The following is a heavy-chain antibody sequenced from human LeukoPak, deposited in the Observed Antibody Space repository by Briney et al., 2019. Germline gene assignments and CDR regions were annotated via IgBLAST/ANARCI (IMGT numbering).Heavy chain of an antibody. V-gene: IGHV1-2*02. Sequence: ASVKVSCKASGYTFTGYYMHWVRQAPGQWLEWMGWINPNSGGTNYAQKFQGRVTMTRDTSISTAYMELSRLRSDDTAVYYCARGVLMSTQDIVVVPAAYWGQGTLVTVSS. CDR3: ARGVLMSTQDIVVVPAAY. CDR2: INPNSGGT. CDR1: GYTFTGYY. D-gene: IGHD2-2*01. J-gene: IGHJ4*02.